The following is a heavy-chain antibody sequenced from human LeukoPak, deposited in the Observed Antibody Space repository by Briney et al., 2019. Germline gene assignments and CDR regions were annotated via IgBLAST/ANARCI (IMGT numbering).Heavy chain of an antibody. J-gene: IGHJ4*02. V-gene: IGHV3-30*18. CDR2: ISYDGSNK. D-gene: IGHD3-16*01. CDR3: AKGGPTAWD. CDR1: GFTFSSYG. Sequence: GRSLRLSCAASGFTFSSYGMHWVRQAPGKGLEWVAVISYDGSNKYYADSVKGRFTISRDNSKNTLYLQMNSLRAEDTAVYYCAKGGPTAWDWGQGTLVTVSS.